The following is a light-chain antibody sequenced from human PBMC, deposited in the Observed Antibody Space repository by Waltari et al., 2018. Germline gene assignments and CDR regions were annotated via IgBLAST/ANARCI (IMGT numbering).Light chain of an antibody. CDR3: QQYSSAPWT. Sequence: DIVMNQSPDSLAVSLGERATINCKSSPSVLYTSNNKNDLAWYQQKPGQPPKLLIYWASTRDSGVPDRFSGSGSGTDFTLTISSLQADDVAVYYCQQYSSAPWTFGQGTKVEIK. CDR1: PSVLYTSNNKND. CDR2: WAS. J-gene: IGKJ1*01. V-gene: IGKV4-1*01.